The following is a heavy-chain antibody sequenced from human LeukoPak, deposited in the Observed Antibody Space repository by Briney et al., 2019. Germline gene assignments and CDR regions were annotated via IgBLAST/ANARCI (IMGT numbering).Heavy chain of an antibody. Sequence: GGSLRLSCAASGFTFDDYAMHWVRQAPGKGLEWVSLISGDGGSTYYADSVKGRFTISTDNSKNSLYLQMNSLRTEDTALYYCAKDIYYYDSSGLFQHWGQGTLVTVSS. V-gene: IGHV3-43*02. CDR3: AKDIYYYDSSGLFQH. D-gene: IGHD3-22*01. CDR2: ISGDGGST. J-gene: IGHJ1*01. CDR1: GFTFDDYA.